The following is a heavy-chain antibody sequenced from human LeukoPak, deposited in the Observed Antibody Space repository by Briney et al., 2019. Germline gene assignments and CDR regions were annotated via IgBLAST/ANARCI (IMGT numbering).Heavy chain of an antibody. D-gene: IGHD4-23*01. CDR2: IIPIFGTA. CDR1: GGTFSSYA. V-gene: IGHV1-69*13. J-gene: IGHJ4*02. Sequence: SVKVSCKASGGTFSSYAISWVRQAPGQGLEWMGGIIPIFGTANYAQKFQGRFTITADESTSTAYMELSSLRSEDTAVYYCARDRSSESGNLDYWGQGTLVTVSS. CDR3: ARDRSSESGNLDY.